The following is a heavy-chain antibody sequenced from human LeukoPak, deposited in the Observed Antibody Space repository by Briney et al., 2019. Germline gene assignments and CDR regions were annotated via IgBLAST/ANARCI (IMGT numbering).Heavy chain of an antibody. Sequence: GESLKISCKGSGYSFSTYWIAWGRQMPGKGLEWMGIIYPGDSDTRYSPSFQAQVTIPADKSISTAYLQWSSLKASDTAMYYCARLGYGDSYCFDPWGQGTLVTVSS. D-gene: IGHD4-17*01. CDR1: GYSFSTYW. J-gene: IGHJ5*02. CDR3: ARLGYGDSYCFDP. V-gene: IGHV5-51*01. CDR2: IYPGDSDT.